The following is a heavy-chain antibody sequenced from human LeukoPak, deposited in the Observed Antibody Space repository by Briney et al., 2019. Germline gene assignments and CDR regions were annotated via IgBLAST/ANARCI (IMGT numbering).Heavy chain of an antibody. CDR2: ISSDASIT. V-gene: IGHV3-74*01. D-gene: IGHD3-22*01. Sequence: GGSLRLSCAASGFTFSTYWMHWVRQDPGKGLVWVSRISSDASITSYADPVKGRFTISRDNAKNTLYLQMNSLRAEDTAVYYCARAPRYYDSSGYYSGYWGQGTLVTVSS. J-gene: IGHJ4*02. CDR3: ARAPRYYDSSGYYSGY. CDR1: GFTFSTYW.